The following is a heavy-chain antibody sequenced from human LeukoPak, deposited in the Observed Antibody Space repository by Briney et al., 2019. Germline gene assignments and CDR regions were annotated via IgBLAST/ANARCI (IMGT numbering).Heavy chain of an antibody. CDR1: GGSISSYY. J-gene: IGHJ4*02. Sequence: SETLSLTCTVSGGSISSYYWSWIRQPPGKGLEWIGYIYYSGSTNYNPSLKSRVTISVDTSKNQFSLKLSSVTAADTAVYYCARASYYYGSGSYFDFWGQGTLVTVSS. D-gene: IGHD3-10*01. V-gene: IGHV4-59*01. CDR2: IYYSGST. CDR3: ARASYYYGSGSYFDF.